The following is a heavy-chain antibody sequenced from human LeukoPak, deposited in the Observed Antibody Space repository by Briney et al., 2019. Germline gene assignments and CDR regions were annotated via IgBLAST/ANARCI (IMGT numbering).Heavy chain of an antibody. Sequence: ASGKVSCKASGYTFTGYYMHWVRQAPGQGLEWMGGFDPEDGETIYAQKFQGRVAMTEDTSTDTAYMELSSLRSEDTAVYYCATHGRYFDWLPDMPWGFGWGQGTLVTVSS. CDR1: GYTFTGYY. V-gene: IGHV1-24*01. J-gene: IGHJ4*02. CDR3: ATHGRYFDWLPDMPWGFG. CDR2: FDPEDGET. D-gene: IGHD3-9*01.